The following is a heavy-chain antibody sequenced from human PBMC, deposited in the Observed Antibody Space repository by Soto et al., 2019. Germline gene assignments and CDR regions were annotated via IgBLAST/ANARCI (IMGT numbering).Heavy chain of an antibody. CDR1: GGSISSGGYY. V-gene: IGHV4-31*03. J-gene: IGHJ4*02. CDR3: ARDGGGYFDY. CDR2: IHYSGST. D-gene: IGHD3-10*01. Sequence: SETLPLTCTVSGGSISSGGYYWSWIRQHPGKGLEWIGNIHYSGSTYYNPSLKSRVTISVDTSKNQFSLKLTSVTAADTAVYYCARDGGGYFDYWGQGTLVTVSS.